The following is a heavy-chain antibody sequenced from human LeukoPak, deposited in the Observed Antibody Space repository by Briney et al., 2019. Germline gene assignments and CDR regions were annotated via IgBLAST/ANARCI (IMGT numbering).Heavy chain of an antibody. J-gene: IGHJ4*02. CDR3: ARAYSSGWCKGGSNRAYYFDY. D-gene: IGHD6-19*01. CDR2: MNPNSGNT. V-gene: IGHV1-8*01. Sequence: ASVKVSCKASGYTFTSYDINWVRQATGQGLEWMGWMNPNSGNTGYAQKFQGRVTMTRNTSISTAYMELSSLGSEDTAVYYCARAYSSGWCKGGSNRAYYFDYWGQGTLVTVSS. CDR1: GYTFTSYD.